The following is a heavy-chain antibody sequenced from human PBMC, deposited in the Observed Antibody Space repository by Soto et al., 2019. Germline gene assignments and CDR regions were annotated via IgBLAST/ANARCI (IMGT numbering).Heavy chain of an antibody. CDR2: IYYSGST. Sequence: PSETLSLTCTVSGGSISSYYWSWIRQPPGKGLEWIGYIYYSGSTNYNPSLKSRVTISVDTSKNQFSLKLSSVTAADTAVYYCARGQGYDFWSGLGSDAFDIWGQGTMVTVSS. D-gene: IGHD3-3*01. J-gene: IGHJ3*02. CDR1: GGSISSYY. V-gene: IGHV4-59*08. CDR3: ARGQGYDFWSGLGSDAFDI.